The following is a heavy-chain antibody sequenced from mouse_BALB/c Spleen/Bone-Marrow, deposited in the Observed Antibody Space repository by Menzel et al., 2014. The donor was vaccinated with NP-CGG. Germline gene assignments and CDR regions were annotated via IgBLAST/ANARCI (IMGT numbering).Heavy chain of an antibody. CDR2: INPDSSTI. D-gene: IGHD1-1*01. Sequence: EVQGVESGGGLVQPGGSLKLSCAASGFDFSRYWMSWVRQAPGKGLEWIGEINPDSSTINYTPSLKDKFIISRDNAKNPLHLQMSKERSEDTALYDCARLNYYGNLYDWGAGTPVTVSS. CDR1: GFDFSRYW. J-gene: IGHJ1*01. V-gene: IGHV4-1*02. CDR3: ARLNYYGNLYD.